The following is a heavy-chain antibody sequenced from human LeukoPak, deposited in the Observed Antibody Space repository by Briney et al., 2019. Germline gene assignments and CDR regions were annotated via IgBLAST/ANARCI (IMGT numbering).Heavy chain of an antibody. CDR1: GGTFSSYA. V-gene: IGHV1-69*04. CDR3: ARGGASSGYYSAEYFQH. CDR2: IIPILGIA. J-gene: IGHJ1*01. D-gene: IGHD3-22*01. Sequence: GASVKVSCKASGGTFSSYAISWVRQAPRQGLEWMGRIIPILGIANYAQKFQGRVTITADKSTSTAYMELSSLRSEDTAVYYCARGGASSGYYSAEYFQHWGQGTLVTVSS.